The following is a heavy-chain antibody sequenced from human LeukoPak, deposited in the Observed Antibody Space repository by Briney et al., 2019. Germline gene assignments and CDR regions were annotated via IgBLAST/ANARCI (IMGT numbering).Heavy chain of an antibody. V-gene: IGHV4-4*02. D-gene: IGHD3-16*02. J-gene: IGHJ4*02. CDR1: GGSISSSKW. CDR2: ISHSGSI. CDR3: ARLSSDLSHFDY. Sequence: SETLSLTCVVSGGSISSSKWWSWVRQAPGNGLEWIGEISHSGSINYNPSFASRVTISVDKSKNQFSLSLTSVTAADTAMYYCARLSSDLSHFDYWGQGTLASVSS.